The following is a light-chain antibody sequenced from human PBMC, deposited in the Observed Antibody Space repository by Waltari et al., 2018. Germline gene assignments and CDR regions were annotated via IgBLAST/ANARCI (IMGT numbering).Light chain of an antibody. CDR2: GAS. Sequence: EIVMTQPPATLSVFPGERATLSCRASQSIRSNLAWYQHKPGQAPRLLIHGASTRATGIPARFSGSGSGTEFTLTISSLQSEDFAVYFCQQYDNWLGTFGQGTKVEIK. CDR1: QSIRSN. V-gene: IGKV3-15*01. J-gene: IGKJ1*01. CDR3: QQYDNWLGT.